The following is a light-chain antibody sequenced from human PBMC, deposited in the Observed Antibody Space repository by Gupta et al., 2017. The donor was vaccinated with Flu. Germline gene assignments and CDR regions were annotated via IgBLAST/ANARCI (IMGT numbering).Light chain of an antibody. J-gene: IGLJ3*02. CDR2: EVS. Sequence: QSALTQPASVSGSPGQSITISCTGTSSDVGGYKYVSWYQQHPGKAPKLMIYEVSSRPAGVPNRFSGSKSGTTASLTITGLQAEDEAVYYCNSYTSSNNRWVFGSGTKLSVL. V-gene: IGLV2-14*01. CDR3: NSYTSSNNRWV. CDR1: SSDVGGYKY.